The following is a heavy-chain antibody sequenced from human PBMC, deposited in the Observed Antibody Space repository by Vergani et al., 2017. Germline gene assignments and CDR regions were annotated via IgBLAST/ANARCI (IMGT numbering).Heavy chain of an antibody. CDR1: GGSISSTNW. V-gene: IGHV4-4*02. Sequence: QVQLQESGPGLVKPSGTLSLTCAVSGGSISSTNWWSWVRQPPGKGLEWIGEIYHSGSTIYNPSHKSRVTISVDKSKNQFSLMLCSVTAADTAVYYCTRGGSGYSGDDFLDYWGQGTLGTVSS. D-gene: IGHD5-12*01. CDR3: TRGGSGYSGDDFLDY. J-gene: IGHJ4*02. CDR2: IYHSGST.